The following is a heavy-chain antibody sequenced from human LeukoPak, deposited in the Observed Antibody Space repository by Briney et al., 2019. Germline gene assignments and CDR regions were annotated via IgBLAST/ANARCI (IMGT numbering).Heavy chain of an antibody. Sequence: GASVKVSCKASGGTFSSYAISWVRQAPGQGLEWMGGIISILGTTKYAQKFQGRVTITADEFTSTAYMELSSLRSEDTAVYYCARSGDSSGYYYGERYWGQGTLVTVSS. J-gene: IGHJ4*02. CDR3: ARSGDSSGYYYGERY. CDR2: IISILGTT. V-gene: IGHV1-69*13. D-gene: IGHD3-22*01. CDR1: GGTFSSYA.